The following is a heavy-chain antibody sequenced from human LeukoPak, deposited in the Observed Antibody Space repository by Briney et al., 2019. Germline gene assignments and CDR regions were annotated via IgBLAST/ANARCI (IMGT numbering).Heavy chain of an antibody. J-gene: IGHJ4*02. CDR2: IYYSGST. D-gene: IGHD2-15*01. Sequence: PSETLSRTCTVSGGSISSGDYYWSWIRQPPGKGLGWIGYIYYSGSTYYNPSLKSRVTISVDTSKNQFSLKLSSVTAADTAVYYCAREVVVVAAMDYWGQGTLVTVSS. CDR3: AREVVVVAAMDY. V-gene: IGHV4-30-4*08. CDR1: GGSISSGDYY.